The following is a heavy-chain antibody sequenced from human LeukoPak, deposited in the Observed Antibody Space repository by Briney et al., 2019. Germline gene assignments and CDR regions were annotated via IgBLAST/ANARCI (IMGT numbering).Heavy chain of an antibody. Sequence: PGGSLRLSCAASGFTFSSYAMSWVRQAPGKGLEWVSAISGSGGSTYYADSVKGRFTISRDNSKNTLYLQMNSLRAEDTAVYCCAKASELLYQLLSDWGQGTLVTVSS. CDR1: GFTFSSYA. D-gene: IGHD2-2*01. CDR2: ISGSGGST. CDR3: AKASELLYQLLSD. J-gene: IGHJ4*02. V-gene: IGHV3-23*01.